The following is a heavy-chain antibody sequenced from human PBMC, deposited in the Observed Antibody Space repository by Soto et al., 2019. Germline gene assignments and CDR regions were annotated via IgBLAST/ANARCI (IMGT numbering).Heavy chain of an antibody. CDR1: GYSFTSYW. Sequence: GESLKISCKGPGYSFTSYWISWVRQMPGKGLEWMGRIDPSDSYTNYSPSFQGHVTISADKSISTAYLQWSSLKASDTAMYYCARNGQEGPSSGWPENSYGMDVWGQGTTVTVSS. D-gene: IGHD6-19*01. CDR3: ARNGQEGPSSGWPENSYGMDV. V-gene: IGHV5-10-1*01. J-gene: IGHJ6*02. CDR2: IDPSDSYT.